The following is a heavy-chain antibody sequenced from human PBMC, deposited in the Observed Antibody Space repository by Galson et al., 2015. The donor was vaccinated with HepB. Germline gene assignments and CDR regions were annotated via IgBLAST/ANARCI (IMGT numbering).Heavy chain of an antibody. CDR2: INSDGDSI. V-gene: IGHV3-64D*06. J-gene: IGHJ4*02. CDR3: DVRGS. Sequence: SLRLSCAASGLTFSGYSMHWVRQAPGKGLEYVSAINSDGDSIYYAASVKGRFTISRDNSKNTLFLQMSSLRPEDTAVYYCDVRGSWGQGSLVIVSS. CDR1: GLTFSGYS. D-gene: IGHD3-10*02.